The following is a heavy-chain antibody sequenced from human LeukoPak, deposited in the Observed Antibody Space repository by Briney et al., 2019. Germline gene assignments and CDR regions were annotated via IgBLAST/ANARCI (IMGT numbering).Heavy chain of an antibody. CDR1: GGTFSSYA. Sequence: SVKVSCKASGGTFSSYAISWVRQAPGQGLEWMGWMNPNSGNTGYAQKFQGRVTITTDESTSTAYMELSSLRSEDTAVYYCAGGYSTPGAFDIWGQGTMVTVSS. V-gene: IGHV1-69*05. CDR2: MNPNSGNT. CDR3: AGGYSTPGAFDI. D-gene: IGHD5-12*01. J-gene: IGHJ3*02.